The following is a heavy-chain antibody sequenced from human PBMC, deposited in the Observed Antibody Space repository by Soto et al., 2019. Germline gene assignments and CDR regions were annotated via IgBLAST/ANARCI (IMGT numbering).Heavy chain of an antibody. CDR2: INSDGSST. D-gene: IGHD1-26*01. J-gene: IGHJ5*02. CDR3: VRSYSGTYGCFDT. Sequence: EVQLVESGGGLVQPGGSLRLSCVASGFTVSSHWMHWVRQAPGKGLVWVSRINSDGSSTSYADSVKGRFIISRDNAKNTLYLQMNVLRAEDTAVYDCVRSYSGTYGCFDTWGQGTLVTVSS. CDR1: GFTVSSHW. V-gene: IGHV3-74*01.